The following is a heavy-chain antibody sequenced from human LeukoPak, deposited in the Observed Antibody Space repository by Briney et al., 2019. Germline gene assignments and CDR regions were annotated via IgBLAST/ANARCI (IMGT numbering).Heavy chain of an antibody. CDR3: ASNNEPSPYYYDSSGSYDAFDI. CDR1: GFTFSSYS. Sequence: GGSLRLSCAASGFTFSSYSMNWVRQAPGKGLEWVSSISSSSSYIYYADSVKGRFTISRDNAKNSLYLQMNSLRAEDTAVYYCASNNEPSPYYYDSSGSYDAFDIWGQGTMVTVSS. J-gene: IGHJ3*02. CDR2: ISSSSSYI. V-gene: IGHV3-21*01. D-gene: IGHD3-22*01.